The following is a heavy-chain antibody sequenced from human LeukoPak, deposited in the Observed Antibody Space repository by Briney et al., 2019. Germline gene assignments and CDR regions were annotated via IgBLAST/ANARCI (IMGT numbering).Heavy chain of an antibody. CDR1: GFTYSYYA. V-gene: IGHV3-23*01. J-gene: IGHJ5*01. CDR3: VRGGANDFYRGWFDS. D-gene: IGHD1-26*01. CDR2: IIHSGGRS. Sequence: GGSLRLSCGASGFTYSYYAMSWIRQAPGKGLEWVSGIIHSGGRSYYADSVRGRFTISRDNSNNTLYLQINSLRVDDTAIYYCVRGGANDFYRGWFDSGGKGPWVPVSS.